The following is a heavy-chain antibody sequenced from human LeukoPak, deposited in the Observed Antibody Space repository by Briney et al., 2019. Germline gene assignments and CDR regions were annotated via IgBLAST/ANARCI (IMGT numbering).Heavy chain of an antibody. CDR2: INYSGST. Sequence: SETLSLTCTVSGGSISSSSYYWSWIRQPPGKGLEWIATINYSGSTYYNPSLKSRVTISVDTSRNQFSLKLSSVTAADTTVYYCARYVVYGSGFYYFDYWGQGTLVTVSS. CDR1: GGSISSSSYY. CDR3: ARYVVYGSGFYYFDY. J-gene: IGHJ4*02. D-gene: IGHD3-10*01. V-gene: IGHV4-39*01.